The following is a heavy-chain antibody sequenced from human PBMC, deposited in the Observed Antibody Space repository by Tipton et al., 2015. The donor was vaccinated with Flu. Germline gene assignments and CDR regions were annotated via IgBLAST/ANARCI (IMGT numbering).Heavy chain of an antibody. D-gene: IGHD6-13*01. CDR3: ARLSSNWYHQLDN. J-gene: IGHJ4*02. CDR2: ISYSGST. CDR1: GGSISSYY. Sequence: LRLSCSVSGGSISSYYWSWIRQSPGKGLEWIGYISYSGSTNYNPSLKSRVTISVDTSKNQFSLKLSSVTAADTAVYYCARLSSNWYHQLDNWGQGTLVTVSP. V-gene: IGHV4-59*01.